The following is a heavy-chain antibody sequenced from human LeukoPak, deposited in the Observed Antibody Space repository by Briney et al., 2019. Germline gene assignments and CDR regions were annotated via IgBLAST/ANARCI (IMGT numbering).Heavy chain of an antibody. CDR1: GFTFDDYA. D-gene: IGHD3-22*01. V-gene: IGHV3-9*01. Sequence: PGGSLRLSCAASGFTFDDYAMHWVRQAPGKGLGWVSGISWNSGSIGYADSVKGRFTISRDNAKNSLYLQMNSLRAEDTALYYCAKDRGPSSGYSLPDYWGQGTLVTVSS. CDR2: ISWNSGSI. CDR3: AKDRGPSSGYSLPDY. J-gene: IGHJ4*02.